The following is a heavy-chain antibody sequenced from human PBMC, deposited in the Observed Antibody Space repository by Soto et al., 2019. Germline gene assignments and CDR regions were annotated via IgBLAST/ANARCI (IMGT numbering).Heavy chain of an antibody. J-gene: IGHJ5*01. D-gene: IGHD2-15*01. Sequence: LGLSCAASGFAFRSEWKHWVRQQPWKGLVRVAPIDPSDTRIPYSDSVKGRFTISRDNAKNSLYFHMNSLRAEDTAGYYCTSDTFGARDSWVHGTLFTVSS. CDR2: IDPSDTRI. CDR1: GFAFRSEW. CDR3: TSDTFGARDS. V-gene: IGHV3-74*01.